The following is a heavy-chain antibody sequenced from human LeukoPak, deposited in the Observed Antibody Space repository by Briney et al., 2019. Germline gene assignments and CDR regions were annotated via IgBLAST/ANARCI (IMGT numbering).Heavy chain of an antibody. J-gene: IGHJ4*02. D-gene: IGHD4-23*01. CDR2: IIPILGIA. CDR3: ASSLDYGGMD. Sequence: ASVKVSCKASGGTFSSYAISWVRQAPGQGLEWMGRIIPILGIANYAQKFPGRVTITADKYTSTAYMELSSLRSEDTAVYYCASSLDYGGMDWGQGTLVTVSS. V-gene: IGHV1-69*04. CDR1: GGTFSSYA.